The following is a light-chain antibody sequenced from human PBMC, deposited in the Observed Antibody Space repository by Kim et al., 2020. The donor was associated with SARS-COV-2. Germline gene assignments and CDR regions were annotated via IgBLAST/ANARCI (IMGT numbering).Light chain of an antibody. Sequence: SASKGDRVTITCRASQSISNWLAWYQQKPGKAPNLLIYKTSNLESGVPSRFSGSGSETEFTLTITSLQPDDFATYYCQQYNSYPYTFGQGTKLEIK. CDR1: QSISNW. CDR2: KTS. J-gene: IGKJ2*01. CDR3: QQYNSYPYT. V-gene: IGKV1-5*03.